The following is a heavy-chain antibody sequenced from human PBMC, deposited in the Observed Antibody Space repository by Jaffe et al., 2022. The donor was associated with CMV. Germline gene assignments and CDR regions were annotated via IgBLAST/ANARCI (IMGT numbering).Heavy chain of an antibody. V-gene: IGHV3-23*01. J-gene: IGHJ4*02. CDR3: AKDQGGLGSYGRRYFDY. CDR2: ISGSGGST. Sequence: EVQLLESGGGLVQPGGSLRLSCAASGFTFSSYAMSWVRQAPGKGLEWVSAISGSGGSTYYADSVKGRFTISRDNSKNTLYLQMNSLRAEDTAVYYCAKDQGGLGSYGRRYFDYWGQGTLVTVSS. D-gene: IGHD1-26*01. CDR1: GFTFSSYA.